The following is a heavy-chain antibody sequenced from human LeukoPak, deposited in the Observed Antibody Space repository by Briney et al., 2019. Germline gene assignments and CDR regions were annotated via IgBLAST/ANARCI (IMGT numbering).Heavy chain of an antibody. V-gene: IGHV1-2*02. D-gene: IGHD2-15*01. CDR1: GYTFTGYY. CDR2: INPNSGGT. Sequence: ASVKVSCKASGYTFTGYYMHWVRQAPGQGLEWMGWINPNSGGTNYAQKFQGRVTMTRDTSISTAYMELSRLRSDDTAVYYCARSSFKSSSCLDYWGQGTLVTVSS. CDR3: ARSSFKSSSCLDY. J-gene: IGHJ4*02.